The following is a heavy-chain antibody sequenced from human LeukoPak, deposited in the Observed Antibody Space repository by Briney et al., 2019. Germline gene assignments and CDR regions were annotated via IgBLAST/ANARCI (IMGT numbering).Heavy chain of an antibody. V-gene: IGHV3-23*01. CDR3: AARPRMPPRFDN. CDR1: GFTFSSYP. Sequence: TGGSLRLSCAGSGFTFSSYPMSWVRQAPGKGLQWVSAISNGGGSAYYADSVKGRFTISRDNSKSTLYLQMNSLRAEDTAIYYCAARPRMPPRFDNWGQGTLVTVSS. J-gene: IGHJ4*02. D-gene: IGHD1-14*01. CDR2: ISNGGGSA.